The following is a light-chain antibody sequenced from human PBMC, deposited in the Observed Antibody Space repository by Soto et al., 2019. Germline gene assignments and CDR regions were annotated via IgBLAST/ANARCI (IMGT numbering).Light chain of an antibody. V-gene: IGKV1-9*01. J-gene: IGKJ1*01. Sequence: DIPLTQSPSFLSASIGDRITITCRASQGISNYLAWYHQNPGKAPKLLIFAASTLQSGVPARFSGSGSGTEFTLTISNLQPEDFATYYCQQLKTYPRTFGQGTKVETK. CDR3: QQLKTYPRT. CDR2: AAS. CDR1: QGISNY.